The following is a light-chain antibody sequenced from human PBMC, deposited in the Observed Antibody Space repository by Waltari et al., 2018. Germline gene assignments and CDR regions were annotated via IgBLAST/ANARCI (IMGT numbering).Light chain of an antibody. CDR1: SSDVGAYNF. J-gene: IGLJ2*01. CDR3: SSYTRIGTVV. CDR2: DVR. V-gene: IGLV2-14*03. Sequence: QSALTQPASVSGAPGQSITIPCTGSSSDVGAYNFSSWHQQHPGNAPKLMIYDVRDRPSGVSNRFSGSKSGNTASLTISGLQAEDEADYSCSSYTRIGTVVFGGGTKVTVL.